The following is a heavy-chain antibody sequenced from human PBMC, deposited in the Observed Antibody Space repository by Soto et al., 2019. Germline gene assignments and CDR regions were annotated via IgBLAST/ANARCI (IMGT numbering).Heavy chain of an antibody. V-gene: IGHV3-23*01. CDR1: GFPSSTYA. CDR3: TKSDGCGGGACYTGTYYYFDV. D-gene: IGHD3-16*02. CDR2: ISESGHHT. Sequence: DVQLLESGGGLVEPGGSLTLSCAASGFPSSTYALNWVRQAPGKGPEWVSTISESGHHTHYADSVKCRFTISRDKSKNTLSLQMNSLRVDDTAIYYCTKSDGCGGGACYTGTYYYFDVWGRGTLVTVSS. J-gene: IGHJ2*01.